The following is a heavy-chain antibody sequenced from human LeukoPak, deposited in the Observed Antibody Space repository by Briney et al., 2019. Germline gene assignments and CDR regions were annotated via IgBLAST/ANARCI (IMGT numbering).Heavy chain of an antibody. V-gene: IGHV3-7*01. J-gene: IGHJ6*03. CDR1: GFTFSSYW. D-gene: IGHD3-10*01. Sequence: GGSLRLSCAASGFTFSSYWMSWVRQAPGKGLEWVANIKQDGSEKYYVGSVKGRFTISRDNAKNSLYLQMNSLRAEDTAVYYCARDSNGSGSYYSLYYYYYMDVWGKGTTVTISS. CDR2: IKQDGSEK. CDR3: ARDSNGSGSYYSLYYYYYMDV.